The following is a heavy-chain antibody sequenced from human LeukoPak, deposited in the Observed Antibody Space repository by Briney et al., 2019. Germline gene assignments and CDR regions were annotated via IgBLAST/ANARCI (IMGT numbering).Heavy chain of an antibody. CDR1: GYTFTSYG. CDR2: ISAYNGNT. Sequence: GASVTVSCKASGYTFTSYGISWVRQAPGQGLEWMGWISAYNGNTNYAQKLQGRVTMTTDTSTSTAYMELRSLRSDDTAVYYCARGSLTYYDFWSAPSGWFDPWGQGTLVTVSS. D-gene: IGHD3-3*01. V-gene: IGHV1-18*01. CDR3: ARGSLTYYDFWSAPSGWFDP. J-gene: IGHJ5*02.